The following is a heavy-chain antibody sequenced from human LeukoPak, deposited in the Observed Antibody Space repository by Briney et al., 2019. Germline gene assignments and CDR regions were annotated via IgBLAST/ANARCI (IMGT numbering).Heavy chain of an antibody. Sequence: GGSLRLSCAPSGFTFSSYAMHWVRQAPGKGLEWVAVISYDGSNKYYADSVKGRFTISRDNSKNTLYLQMNSLRAEDTAVYYCARDGPYYYDSSGYFDIWGQGTMVTVSS. D-gene: IGHD3-22*01. V-gene: IGHV3-30-3*01. CDR2: ISYDGSNK. CDR1: GFTFSSYA. CDR3: ARDGPYYYDSSGYFDI. J-gene: IGHJ3*02.